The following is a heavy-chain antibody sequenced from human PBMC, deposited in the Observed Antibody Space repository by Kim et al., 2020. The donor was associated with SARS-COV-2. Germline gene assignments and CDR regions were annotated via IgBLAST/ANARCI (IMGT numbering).Heavy chain of an antibody. CDR2: IDHSGST. D-gene: IGHD1-1*01. V-gene: IGHV4-34*01. CDR3: ARGRGQLR. Sequence: SETLSLTCAVYGESFSGYYWCWIRQPPGKGLEWIGEIDHSGSTNYNPSVKSRVTISVDTSKNQFSLKLSFVSAADTAVYYCARGRGQLRWGQGTLVTVSS. J-gene: IGHJ4*02. CDR1: GESFSGYY.